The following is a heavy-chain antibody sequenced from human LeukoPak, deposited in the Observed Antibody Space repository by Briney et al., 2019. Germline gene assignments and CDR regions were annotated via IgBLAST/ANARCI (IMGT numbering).Heavy chain of an antibody. J-gene: IGHJ4*02. CDR3: AREYCSGGSCPYYFDY. CDR1: GYTFTSYG. Sequence: ASVKVSCKASGYTFTSYGISWVRQAPGQGLEWMGWISAYNGNTNYAQKLQGRVTMTTDTSTSTAYMELRSLRSDDTAVYYCAREYCSGGSCPYYFDYWGQGTLVTVSS. V-gene: IGHV1-18*01. D-gene: IGHD2-15*01. CDR2: ISAYNGNT.